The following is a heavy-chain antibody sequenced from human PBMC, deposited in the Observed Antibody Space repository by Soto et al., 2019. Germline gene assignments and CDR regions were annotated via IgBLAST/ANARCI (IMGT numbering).Heavy chain of an antibody. V-gene: IGHV4-61*01. D-gene: IGHD2-2*01. Sequence: QVQLQESGPGLVKPSETLSLTCTVSGGSVSSGSYYWSWIRQPPGKGLEWIGYIYYSGSTNYNPANKSRVTISVDTSKNKCSLKLSSVTAADTAVYYCARAHCISTSCYGGYYYYGMDVWGQGTTVTVSS. CDR1: GGSVSSGSYY. CDR2: IYYSGST. J-gene: IGHJ6*02. CDR3: ARAHCISTSCYGGYYYYGMDV.